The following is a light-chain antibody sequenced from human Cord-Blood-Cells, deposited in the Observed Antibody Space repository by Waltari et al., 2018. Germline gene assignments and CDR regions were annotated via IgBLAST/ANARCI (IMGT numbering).Light chain of an antibody. Sequence: QSALTQPASVSGSPGQSITISCTGTSSDVGSYNLVSWFQQHPGKAPKLMIYEGSKRPSGVSNRFAGSKSGNTACLTISGLQAEDEADYYFKVFGGGTKLTVL. CDR1: SSDVGSYNL. J-gene: IGLJ2*01. CDR2: EGS. CDR3: KV. V-gene: IGLV2-23*01.